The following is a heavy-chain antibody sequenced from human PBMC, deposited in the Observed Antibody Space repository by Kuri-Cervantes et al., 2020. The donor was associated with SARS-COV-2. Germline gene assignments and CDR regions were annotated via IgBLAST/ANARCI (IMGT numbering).Heavy chain of an antibody. CDR3: VRHPVLPSIAVAGTADAFDI. J-gene: IGHJ3*02. Sequence: SETLSLTCTVSGGSISSSSYYWGWIRQPPGKGLEWIGSIYYSGSTYYNPSLKSRVTISVDTSKNQFSLKLSSVTAADTAVYYCVRHPVLPSIAVAGTADAFDIWGQGTMATVSS. CDR2: IYYSGST. CDR1: GGSISSSSYY. V-gene: IGHV4-39*01. D-gene: IGHD6-19*01.